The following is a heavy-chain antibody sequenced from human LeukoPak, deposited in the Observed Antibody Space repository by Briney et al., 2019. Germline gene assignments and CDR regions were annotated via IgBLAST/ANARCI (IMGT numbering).Heavy chain of an antibody. J-gene: IGHJ4*02. CDR1: GFTFSSYA. CDR3: AKEMYLVLDVPAYFDY. CDR2: ISGSGGST. Sequence: GGSLRLSCAASGFTFSSYAMSWVRQAPGKGLEWVSAISGSGGSTYYADSVKGRFTISRDNSKNTLYLQMNSLRAEDTAVYYCAKEMYLVLDVPAYFDYWGQGTLVTVSS. D-gene: IGHD4/OR15-4a*01. V-gene: IGHV3-23*01.